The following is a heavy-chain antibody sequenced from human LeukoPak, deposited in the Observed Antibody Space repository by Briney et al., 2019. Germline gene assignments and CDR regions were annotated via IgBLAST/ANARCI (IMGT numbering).Heavy chain of an antibody. CDR1: GFTFSTYW. Sequence: GGSLRLSCAASGFTFSTYWMTWVRQAPGKGLEWVSAISGSGGSTYYADSVKGRFTISRDNSKNTLYLQMNSLRAEDTAVYYCARNPFTVGATTCPDYWGQGTLVTVSS. D-gene: IGHD1-26*01. CDR3: ARNPFTVGATTCPDY. J-gene: IGHJ4*02. V-gene: IGHV3-23*01. CDR2: ISGSGGST.